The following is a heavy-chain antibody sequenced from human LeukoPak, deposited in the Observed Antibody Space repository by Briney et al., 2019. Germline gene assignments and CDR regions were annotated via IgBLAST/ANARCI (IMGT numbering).Heavy chain of an antibody. CDR1: EFSASTNY. V-gene: IGHV3-53*01. Sequence: GGSLRLSCAASEFSASTNYMSWVRQAPGKGLEWVSFFYSSGTTFYADSVKGRFTISRDNSKNTVFLQMNSLRAEDTAMYYCAITREYAFDNWGQGTVVTVSS. CDR2: FYSSGTT. CDR3: AITREYAFDN. J-gene: IGHJ3*02. D-gene: IGHD7-27*01.